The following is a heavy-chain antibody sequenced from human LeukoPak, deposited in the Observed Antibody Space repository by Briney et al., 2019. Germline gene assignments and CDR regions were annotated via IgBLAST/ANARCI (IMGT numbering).Heavy chain of an antibody. Sequence: GASVKVSCKASGYTFTSYGISWVRQAPGQGLEWMGWISAYNGNTNYAQKLQGRVTMTTDTSTSTAYMELRSLRSDDTAVYYCARIPPFYDILTGYYKGYYYYGVDVWGQGTTVTVSS. V-gene: IGHV1-18*01. J-gene: IGHJ6*02. CDR2: ISAYNGNT. CDR3: ARIPPFYDILTGYYKGYYYYGVDV. CDR1: GYTFTSYG. D-gene: IGHD3-9*01.